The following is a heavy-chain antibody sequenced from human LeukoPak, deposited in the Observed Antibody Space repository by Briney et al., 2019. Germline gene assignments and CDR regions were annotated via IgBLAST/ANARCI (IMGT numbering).Heavy chain of an antibody. V-gene: IGHV1-18*04. D-gene: IGHD2-2*01. CDR2: ISAYNGNT. CDR1: GYTFTGYY. CDR3: ARVVVPAAPVDY. J-gene: IGHJ4*02. Sequence: ASVKVSCKASGYTFTGYYMHWVRQAPGQGLEWMGWISAYNGNTNYAQKLQGRVTMTTDTSTSTAYMELRSLRSDDTAVYYCARVVVPAAPVDYWGQGTLVTVSS.